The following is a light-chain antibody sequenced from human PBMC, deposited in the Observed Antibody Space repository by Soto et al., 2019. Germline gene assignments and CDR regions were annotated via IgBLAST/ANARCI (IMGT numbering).Light chain of an antibody. CDR3: QQYGSLPRT. J-gene: IGKJ1*01. CDR1: QSVSSSY. V-gene: IGKV3-20*01. CDR2: GAS. Sequence: ELVLTQSPATLSLSPGERATLSCRASQSVSSSYLAWYQQKPGQAPRLLIYGASSRATGIPDRFSGSGSGTDFTLTISRLEPEDFAVYYCQQYGSLPRTFGQGTEVEIK.